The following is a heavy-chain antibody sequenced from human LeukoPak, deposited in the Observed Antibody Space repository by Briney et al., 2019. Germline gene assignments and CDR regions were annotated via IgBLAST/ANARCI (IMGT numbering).Heavy chain of an antibody. CDR1: GFTFSSYA. V-gene: IGHV3-30*04. D-gene: IGHD3-22*01. J-gene: IGHJ4*02. CDR2: IWHDGSKE. Sequence: PGRSLRLSCAASGFTFSSYAMPWVRQAPGKGLEWVAVIWHDGSKEFYVDSVKGRFTISRDNSENTLYLQMNSLRAEDTAVYYCARDHHYYDSSGLRSGCIDYWGQGTLVTVSS. CDR3: ARDHHYYDSSGLRSGCIDY.